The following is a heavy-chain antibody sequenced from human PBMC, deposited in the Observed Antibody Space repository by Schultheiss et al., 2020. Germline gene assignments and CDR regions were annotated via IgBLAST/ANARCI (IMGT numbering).Heavy chain of an antibody. Sequence: SQTLSLTCAVYGGSISGYYWSWIRQPPGKGLEWIGRIYTSGSTNYNPSLKSRVTISVDTSKNQFSLKLSSVTAADTAVYYCARMAKAAFDIWGQGTMVTVSS. D-gene: IGHD5-24*01. CDR2: IYTSGST. CDR1: GGSISGYY. V-gene: IGHV4-59*10. CDR3: ARMAKAAFDI. J-gene: IGHJ3*02.